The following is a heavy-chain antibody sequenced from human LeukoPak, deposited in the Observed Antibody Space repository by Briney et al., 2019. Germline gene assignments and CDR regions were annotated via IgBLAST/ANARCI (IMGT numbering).Heavy chain of an antibody. D-gene: IGHD1-26*01. Sequence: SETLSLTCAVYGGSFSGYYWSWIRQPPGKGLEWIGEINHSGSTNYNPSLKSRVTISVDTSKNQFSLKLSSVTAADTAVYYCASGSYSGVYYYYYMDVWGKGTTVTVSS. J-gene: IGHJ6*03. CDR3: ASGSYSGVYYYYYMDV. CDR2: INHSGST. V-gene: IGHV4-34*01. CDR1: GGSFSGYY.